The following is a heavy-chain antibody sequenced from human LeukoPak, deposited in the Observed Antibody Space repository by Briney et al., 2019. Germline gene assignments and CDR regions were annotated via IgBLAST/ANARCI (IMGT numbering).Heavy chain of an antibody. D-gene: IGHD3-9*01. CDR2: ISGSGGST. Sequence: GGSLRLSCAASGFTFNSYAMSWVRQAPGKGLEWVSAISGSGGSTYYADSVKGRFTISRDNSKNTLYLQMNSLRAEDTAVYYCANGARDYDILTGYLPEWYYYYGMDVWGQGTTVTVSS. CDR3: ANGARDYDILTGYLPEWYYYYGMDV. V-gene: IGHV3-23*01. J-gene: IGHJ6*02. CDR1: GFTFNSYA.